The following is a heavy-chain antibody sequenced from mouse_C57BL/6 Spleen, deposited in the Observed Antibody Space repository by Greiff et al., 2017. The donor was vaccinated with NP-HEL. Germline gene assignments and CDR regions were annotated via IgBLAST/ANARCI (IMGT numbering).Heavy chain of an antibody. CDR3: ARMDDGYYSFDY. CDR1: GFSLTSYG. D-gene: IGHD2-3*01. CDR2: IWSGGST. V-gene: IGHV2-2*01. Sequence: QVHVKQSGPGLVQPSQSLSITCTVSGFSLTSYGVHWVRQSPGKGLEWLGVIWSGGSTDYNAAFISRLSISQDNSKSQVFFKMNSLQADDTAIYYCARMDDGYYSFDYWGQGTTLTVSS. J-gene: IGHJ2*01.